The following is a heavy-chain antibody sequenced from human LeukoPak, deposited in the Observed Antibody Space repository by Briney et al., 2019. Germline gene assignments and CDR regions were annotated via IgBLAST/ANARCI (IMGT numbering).Heavy chain of an antibody. CDR1: GFTFSSYA. CDR2: ISGGGGNT. J-gene: IGHJ4*02. Sequence: PGGSLRLSCAASGFTFSSYAMTWVRQAPGKGLEWVSGISGGGGNTYYADSVKGRFTISRDNSKNTVYLHMNRLRAEDTAVYYCAKDSAVTPFYFDYWGQGTPVTVSS. CDR3: AKDSAVTPFYFDY. V-gene: IGHV3-23*01. D-gene: IGHD4-17*01.